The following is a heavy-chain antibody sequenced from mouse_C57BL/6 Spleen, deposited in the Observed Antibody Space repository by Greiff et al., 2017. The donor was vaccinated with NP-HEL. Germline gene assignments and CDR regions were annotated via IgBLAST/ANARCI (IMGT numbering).Heavy chain of an antibody. Sequence: EVKLMESGGGLVKPGGSLKLSCAASGFTFSSYAMSWVRQTPEKRLEWVATISDGGSYTYYPDNVKGRFTISRDNAKNNLYLQMSHLKSEDTAMYYCARDLTTVVEGGFFDYWGQGTTLTVSS. CDR2: ISDGGSYT. D-gene: IGHD1-1*01. J-gene: IGHJ2*01. V-gene: IGHV5-4*01. CDR1: GFTFSSYA. CDR3: ARDLTTVVEGGFFDY.